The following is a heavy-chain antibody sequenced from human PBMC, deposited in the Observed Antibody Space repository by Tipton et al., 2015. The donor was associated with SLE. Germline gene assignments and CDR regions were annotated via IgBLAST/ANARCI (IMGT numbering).Heavy chain of an antibody. CDR3: ARDTLGGLDY. CDR1: GGSISNYS. Sequence: TLSLTCTVSGGSISNYSWSWIRQPPGKGLEWIGSIYHSGNTYSNPSLKSRVTISVDTSKNQFSLNMSSVTAADTAVYYCARDTLGGLDYWGQGTLVTVSS. J-gene: IGHJ4*02. CDR2: IYHSGNT. D-gene: IGHD7-27*01. V-gene: IGHV4-4*08.